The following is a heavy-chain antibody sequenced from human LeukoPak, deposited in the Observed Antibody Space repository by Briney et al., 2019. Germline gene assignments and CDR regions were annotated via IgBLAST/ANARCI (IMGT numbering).Heavy chain of an antibody. J-gene: IGHJ4*02. CDR3: ARAHRYSYGIFDY. V-gene: IGHV3-13*01. CDR1: GFTFSSYD. Sequence: GGSLRLSRAASGFTFSSYDMHWVRQATGKGLEWVSAIGTAGDTYYPGSVKGRFTISRENAKNSLYLQMNSLGAGDTAVYYCARAHRYSYGIFDYWGQGTLVTVSS. CDR2: IGTAGDT. D-gene: IGHD5-18*01.